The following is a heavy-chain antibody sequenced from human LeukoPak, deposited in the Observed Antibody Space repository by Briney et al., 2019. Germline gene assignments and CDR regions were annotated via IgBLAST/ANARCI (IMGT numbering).Heavy chain of an antibody. V-gene: IGHV3-48*02. CDR1: GFIFSSYS. J-gene: IGHJ4*02. D-gene: IGHD3-22*01. Sequence: PGGSLRLSCAASGFIFSSYSMNWVRQAPGKGLEWVSYISTTGSTIYYADSVKGRFTISRDNAKNSLYLQMNNLRDEDTAVYYCARDRSSSGYYPFDYWGQGTLVTVSS. CDR2: ISTTGSTI. CDR3: ARDRSSSGYYPFDY.